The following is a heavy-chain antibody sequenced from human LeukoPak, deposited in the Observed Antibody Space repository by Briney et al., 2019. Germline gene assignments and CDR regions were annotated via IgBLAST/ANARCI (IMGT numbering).Heavy chain of an antibody. CDR2: IDHSGST. CDR1: GGSFSGYY. Sequence: SETLSLTCAVYGGSFSGYYWSWIRQPPGKGLEWIGEIDHSGSTNYNPSLKSRVTISVDTSKNQFSLKLSSVTAADTAVYYCARTTTPPYYYYYYMDVWGKGTTVTVSS. CDR3: ARTTTPPYYYYYYMDV. J-gene: IGHJ6*03. D-gene: IGHD1-14*01. V-gene: IGHV4-34*01.